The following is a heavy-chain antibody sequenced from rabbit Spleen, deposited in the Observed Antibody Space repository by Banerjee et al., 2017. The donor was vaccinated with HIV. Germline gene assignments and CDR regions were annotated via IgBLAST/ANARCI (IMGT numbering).Heavy chain of an antibody. D-gene: IGHD4-2*01. V-gene: IGHV1S7*01. Sequence: QLKESGGGLVQPGGSLKLSCKASGFSFSSGYDMCWVRQAPGKGLEWIGDIYPVFGITNYANWVQGRFTISSDNAQNTVDLQMNSLTPADTATYFCARQTYVAFGGYGGGAFAPWGQGTLVTVS. CDR3: ARQTYVAFGGYGGGAFAP. J-gene: IGHJ2*01. CDR1: GFSFSSGYD. CDR2: IYPVFGIT.